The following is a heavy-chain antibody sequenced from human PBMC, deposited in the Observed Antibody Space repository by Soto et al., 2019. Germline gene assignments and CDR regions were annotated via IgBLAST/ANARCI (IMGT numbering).Heavy chain of an antibody. D-gene: IGHD6-13*01. J-gene: IGHJ6*02. CDR3: ARGGYSSSWYDPYYYYGMDV. CDR1: GYTFTSYD. Sequence: ASVKVSCKASGYTFTSYDINWVRQATGQGLEWMGWMNPNSGNTGYAQKFQGRVTITRNTSISTAYMELSSLRSEDTAVYYCARGGYSSSWYDPYYYYGMDVWGQGTTVTVSS. CDR2: MNPNSGNT. V-gene: IGHV1-8*01.